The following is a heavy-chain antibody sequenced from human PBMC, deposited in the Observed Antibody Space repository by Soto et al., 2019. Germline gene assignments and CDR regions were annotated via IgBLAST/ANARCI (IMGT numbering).Heavy chain of an antibody. Sequence: QVQLVQSGPEVKKPGSSVKVSCEASGGTFKKFAISWVRQAPGQGLEWMGGTLPFLGSSKYPQKFQGRVTSAADEDATTTYMELTGLTSEDTAVYYCERGGKFHSEDLWEASYSHGLDVWGQGTTVTVSS. CDR2: TLPFLGSS. CDR3: ERGGKFHSEDLWEASYSHGLDV. J-gene: IGHJ6*02. D-gene: IGHD1-26*01. CDR1: GGTFKKFA. V-gene: IGHV1-69*01.